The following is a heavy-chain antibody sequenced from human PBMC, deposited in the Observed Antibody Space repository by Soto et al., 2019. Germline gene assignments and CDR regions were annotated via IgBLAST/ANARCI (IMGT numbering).Heavy chain of an antibody. V-gene: IGHV4-59*11. CDR3: ARADYSGNYFGWLDP. Sequence: SETLSLTCTVSGGSITSHYWNWIRQPPGKGLEWIGFFYYSGSTNYNPSLKSRVTISVDTSKNQFSLKLSSVTAADTAVYYCARADYSGNYFGWLDPWGQGTLVTVSS. J-gene: IGHJ5*02. CDR2: FYYSGST. CDR1: GGSITSHY. D-gene: IGHD1-26*01.